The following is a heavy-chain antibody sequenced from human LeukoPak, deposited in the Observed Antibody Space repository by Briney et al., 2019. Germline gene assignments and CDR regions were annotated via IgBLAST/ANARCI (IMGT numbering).Heavy chain of an antibody. CDR1: GFTFSSYA. CDR2: IWYDGSNK. CDR3: ARDTYYYDSSGSLDY. D-gene: IGHD3-22*01. V-gene: IGHV3-33*08. Sequence: GGSLRLSCAASGFTFSSYAMHWVRQAPGKGLEWVAVIWYDGSNKYYADSVKGRFTISRDNSKNTLYLQMNSLGAEDTAVYYCARDTYYYDSSGSLDYWGQGTLVTVSS. J-gene: IGHJ4*02.